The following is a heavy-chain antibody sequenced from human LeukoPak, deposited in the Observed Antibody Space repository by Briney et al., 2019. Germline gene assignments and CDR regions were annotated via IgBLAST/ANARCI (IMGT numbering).Heavy chain of an antibody. CDR2: VYYSGST. V-gene: IGHV4-59*01. D-gene: IGHD4-17*01. CDR1: GGSFSSYY. J-gene: IGHJ6*03. Sequence: SETLSLTCTVSGGSFSSYYWSWIRQPPGKGLEWIGYVYYSGSTNYNPSLKSRVTISVDTSKNQFSLKLSSVTAADTAVYYCARGPTVTTNYYYYYYMDVWGKGTTVTVSS. CDR3: ARGPTVTTNYYYYYYMDV.